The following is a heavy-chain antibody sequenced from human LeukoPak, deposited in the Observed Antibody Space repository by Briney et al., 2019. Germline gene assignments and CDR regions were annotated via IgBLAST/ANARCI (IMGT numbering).Heavy chain of an antibody. CDR2: INPNSGGT. Sequence: ASVKVSCKASGYTFTGYYMHWVRQAPGQGLEWMGWINPNSGGTNYAQKFQGRVTMTRDTSISTAYMELSRLRSDDTAVYYCARGTSSGSYYNDAFDTWGQGTMVTVSS. CDR3: ARGTSSGSYYNDAFDT. J-gene: IGHJ3*02. CDR1: GYTFTGYY. D-gene: IGHD3-10*01. V-gene: IGHV1-2*02.